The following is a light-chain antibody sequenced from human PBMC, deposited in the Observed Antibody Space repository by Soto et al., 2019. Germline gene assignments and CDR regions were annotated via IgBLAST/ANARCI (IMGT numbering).Light chain of an antibody. CDR3: QQRSKWPLT. V-gene: IGKV3-11*01. CDR1: QSVSSY. Sequence: EIVLIQSPATLSLSPGERATLSCRASQSVSSYLAWLQQKPGQAPRLLIYDASNRATGIPARFSGSGSGTDFTLTISSLEPEDFAVYYCQQRSKWPLTFGGGTKVEIK. J-gene: IGKJ4*01. CDR2: DAS.